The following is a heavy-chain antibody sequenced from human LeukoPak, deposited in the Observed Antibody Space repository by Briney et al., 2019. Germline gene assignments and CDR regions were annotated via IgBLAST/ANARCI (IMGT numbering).Heavy chain of an antibody. D-gene: IGHD6-25*01. CDR3: ARDSAAYYFDY. Sequence: GGSLRLSCAASGFTFSSYDMHWVRQATGKGLEWVSAIGTAGDTYYPGSVKGRLTISRENAKNSLYLQMNSLRAGDTAVYYCARDSAAYYFDYWGQGTLVTVSS. CDR1: GFTFSSYD. V-gene: IGHV3-13*01. J-gene: IGHJ4*02. CDR2: IGTAGDT.